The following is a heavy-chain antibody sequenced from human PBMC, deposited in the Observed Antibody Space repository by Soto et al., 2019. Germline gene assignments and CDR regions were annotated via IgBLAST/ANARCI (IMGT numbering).Heavy chain of an antibody. J-gene: IGHJ4*02. D-gene: IGHD3-10*01. CDR1: GCSVSSGSYY. CDR3: AGSGRFREWRRYYFKY. CDR2: IYYSGST. Sequence: PSETLSLPCTVSGCSVSSGSYYWSWIRQPPGKGLEWIGYIYYSGSTNYNPSLKSRVTISVDTSKNQFSLKLSSVTAGDRAVYYCAGSGRFREWRRYYFKYWGQGTLVTVSS. V-gene: IGHV4-61*01.